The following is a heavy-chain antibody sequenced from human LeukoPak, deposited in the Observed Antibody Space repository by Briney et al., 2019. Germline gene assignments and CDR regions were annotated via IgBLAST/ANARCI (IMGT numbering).Heavy chain of an antibody. Sequence: GGSLRLSCAASGFTVRSNYMSWVRKAPGRGLEWVSVIYSGGTTYYADSVKGRFTISRDNSNDTLYLHMNSLRAEDTAIYYRARATQNRIPFDYWGQGTLVTVSS. CDR2: IYSGGTT. V-gene: IGHV3-53*01. D-gene: IGHD2-21*01. CDR1: GFTVRSNY. CDR3: ARATQNRIPFDY. J-gene: IGHJ4*02.